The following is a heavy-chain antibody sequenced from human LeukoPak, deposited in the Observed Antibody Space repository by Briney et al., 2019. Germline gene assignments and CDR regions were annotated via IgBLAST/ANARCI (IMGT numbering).Heavy chain of an antibody. Sequence: TPSETLSLTCAVYGGSFSGYYWSWIRQPPGKGLEWIGEINHSGSTNYNPSLKSRVTISVDTSKNQFPLKLSSVTAADTAIYYCARGKLAYAIRSPFDYWGQGTLVTVSS. J-gene: IGHJ4*02. CDR1: GGSFSGYY. V-gene: IGHV4-34*01. CDR2: INHSGST. D-gene: IGHD2-8*01. CDR3: ARGKLAYAIRSPFDY.